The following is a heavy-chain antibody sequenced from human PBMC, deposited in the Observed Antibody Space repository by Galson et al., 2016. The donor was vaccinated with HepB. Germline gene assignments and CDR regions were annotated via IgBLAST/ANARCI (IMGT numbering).Heavy chain of an antibody. Sequence: SLRLSCAASGFTYSSYAMDWVRQAPRKGPEWVSAISRSGDATYYADSVKGRFTIFRDNSKNTLYLQMNSLRAADTAVYYCARIRDGYEPYDGFDIWGQGTKVTVSS. J-gene: IGHJ3*02. D-gene: IGHD5-24*01. V-gene: IGHV3-23*01. CDR2: ISRSGDAT. CDR3: ARIRDGYEPYDGFDI. CDR1: GFTYSSYA.